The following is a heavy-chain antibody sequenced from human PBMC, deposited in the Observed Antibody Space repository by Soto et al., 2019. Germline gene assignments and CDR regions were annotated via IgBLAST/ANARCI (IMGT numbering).Heavy chain of an antibody. CDR1: GFTFSSYA. Sequence: GVSLRLSCSASGFTFSSYAMHWVRRDPGKGLEWWEVISYVGSNKYYADSVKGRFTITRDNSKNTLYPQMNSLRAEDSAVYYCARGAYGSGSYPPYYYYYGMDVWAQGTTVSVSS. V-gene: IGHV3-30-3*01. CDR3: ARGAYGSGSYPPYYYYYGMDV. CDR2: ISYVGSNK. D-gene: IGHD3-10*01. J-gene: IGHJ6*02.